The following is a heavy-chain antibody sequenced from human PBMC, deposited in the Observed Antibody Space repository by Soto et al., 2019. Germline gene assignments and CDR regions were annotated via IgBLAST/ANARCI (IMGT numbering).Heavy chain of an antibody. D-gene: IGHD2-21*01. CDR1: WFTVSSNY. CDR2: MYSGGFT. V-gene: IGHV3-53*04. Sequence: GGALRRSCAASWFTVSSNYMSWVRQAPGNGLYWVSVMYSGGFTYXXDCVKGRXXICRHSSKNTLCLQMXLLRADRTAVYYCERGRGDVDIWGQGAMVTVS. CDR3: ERGRGDVDI. J-gene: IGHJ3*02.